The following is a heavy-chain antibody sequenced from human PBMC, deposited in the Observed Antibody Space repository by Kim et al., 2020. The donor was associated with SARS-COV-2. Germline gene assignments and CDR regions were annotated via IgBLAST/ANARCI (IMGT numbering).Heavy chain of an antibody. D-gene: IGHD3-22*01. J-gene: IGHJ4*02. V-gene: IGHV7-4-1*02. CDR3: ARGDFGSNYYDSSGYSNY. CDR1: GYTFTSYA. CDR2: INTNTGNP. Sequence: ASVKVSCKASGYTFTSYAMNWVRQAPGQGLEWMGWINTNTGNPTYAQGFTGRFVFSLDTSVSTAYLQISSLKAEDTAVYYCARGDFGSNYYDSSGYSNYWGQGTLVTVSS.